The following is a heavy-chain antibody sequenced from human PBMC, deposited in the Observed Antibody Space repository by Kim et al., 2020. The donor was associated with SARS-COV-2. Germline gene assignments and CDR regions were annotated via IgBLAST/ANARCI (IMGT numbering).Heavy chain of an antibody. CDR3: AKDLLLWFGEPIIGYDY. J-gene: IGHJ4*02. Sequence: GGSLRLSCAASGFTFSSYGMHWVRQAPGKGLEWVAVISYDGSNKYYADSVKGRFTISRDNSKNTLYLQMNSLRAEDTAVYYCAKDLLLWFGEPIIGYDYWGQGTLVTVSS. V-gene: IGHV3-30*18. CDR2: ISYDGSNK. D-gene: IGHD3-10*01. CDR1: GFTFSSYG.